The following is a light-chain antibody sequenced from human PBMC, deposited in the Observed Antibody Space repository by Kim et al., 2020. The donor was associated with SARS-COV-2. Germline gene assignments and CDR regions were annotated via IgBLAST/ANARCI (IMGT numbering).Light chain of an antibody. Sequence: EIVMTQSPATLSVSPGEGVTLSCRASQTIGHSLAWYQHKPGQAPRLLIYSASIRATGVPARFTGSGSGTEFTLAINRLQSEDFAVYYCHQYQSSTFGQGTKVDIK. CDR2: SAS. CDR1: QTIGHS. CDR3: HQYQSST. V-gene: IGKV3-15*01. J-gene: IGKJ1*01.